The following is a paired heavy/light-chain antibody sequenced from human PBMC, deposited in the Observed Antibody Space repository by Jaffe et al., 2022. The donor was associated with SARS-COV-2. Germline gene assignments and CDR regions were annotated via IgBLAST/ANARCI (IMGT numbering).Light chain of an antibody. V-gene: IGLV2-14*01. J-gene: IGLJ1*01. CDR2: GVN. CDR3: CSHTTTGTYV. Sequence: QSALTQPASVSGSPGQSITISCTGTNNDVGGYNYVSWYQQYPGKAPRLMIYGVNNRPSEVSNRFSGSKSGNTASLTISGLRAEDEADYYCCSHTTTGTYVFGTGTKVSVL. CDR1: NNDVGGYNY.
Heavy chain of an antibody. V-gene: IGHV3-7*01. CDR1: GFTFSYFW. CDR3: AKYHLSHFDC. Sequence: EMKLVESGGGLVQPGGSLRLSCTASGFTFSYFWMSWVRQAPGKGLEWVANIKQDGSEKNFVDSVKGRFSISRDNAKNSLYLQMNSLRAEDTAIYYCAKYHLSHFDCWGQGNLVTVSS. J-gene: IGHJ4*02. CDR2: IKQDGSEK.